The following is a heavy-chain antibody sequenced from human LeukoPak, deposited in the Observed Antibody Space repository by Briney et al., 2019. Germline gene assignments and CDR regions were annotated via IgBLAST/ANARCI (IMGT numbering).Heavy chain of an antibody. CDR1: GFTFSSYA. V-gene: IGHV3-30*04. J-gene: IGHJ6*02. CDR3: ARVHCSGGSCPVYYYYGMDV. CDR2: ISYDGSNK. D-gene: IGHD2-15*01. Sequence: GGSLRLSCAASGFTFSSYAMHWVRQAPGKGLEWVAVISYDGSNKYYADAVKGRFTISRDNSKNTLYLQMNSQRAEDTAVYYCARVHCSGGSCPVYYYYGMDVWGQGTTVIVSS.